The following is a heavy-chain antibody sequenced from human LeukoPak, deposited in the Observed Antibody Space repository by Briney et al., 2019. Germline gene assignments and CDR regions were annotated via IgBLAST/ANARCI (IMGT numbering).Heavy chain of an antibody. CDR3: AATLTVTTGSTYYGMDI. J-gene: IGHJ6*02. D-gene: IGHD4-17*01. CDR2: IVVGSGHT. CDR1: GFTFATST. Sequence: ASVKVSCKASGFTFATSTMQWARQARGQRLEWMGWIVVGSGHTNYAQKFQQRVTITRDMSTSTAYIYLSSLTSEDTALYYCAATLTVTTGSTYYGMDIWGQGTTVTVSS. V-gene: IGHV1-58*02.